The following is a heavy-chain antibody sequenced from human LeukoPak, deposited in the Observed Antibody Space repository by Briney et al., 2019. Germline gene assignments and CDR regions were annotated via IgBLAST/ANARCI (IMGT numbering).Heavy chain of an antibody. J-gene: IGHJ6*02. D-gene: IGHD3-10*01. CDR2: ITSGGST. Sequence: GGSLRLSCAPSGFTFNNYAMSWVRHAPGKGLEWVSAITSGGSTFYADSVKGRFTISRDNSKNTMYVQMNSLRAEDTAVYYCAKDRARYGSGTYYNGYYYGMDVWGQGTTVTVSS. CDR1: GFTFNNYA. CDR3: AKDRARYGSGTYYNGYYYGMDV. V-gene: IGHV3-23*01.